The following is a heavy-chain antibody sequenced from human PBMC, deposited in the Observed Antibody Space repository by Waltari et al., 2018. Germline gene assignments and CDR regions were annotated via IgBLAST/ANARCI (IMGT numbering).Heavy chain of an antibody. CDR1: GFTYSVYW. J-gene: IGHJ2*01. D-gene: IGHD4-17*01. CDR2: SKSDGSST. Sequence: EVQLVESGGGLVQPGGSLRLSCAASGFTYSVYWMHWVRQAPGKGLWWGSRSKSDGSSTSYADSVKGRFTISKDNAKNTVYLQMNSLRAEDTAIYYCARGARRTSVTTGWWYFDVWGRGTLVTVSS. CDR3: ARGARRTSVTTGWWYFDV. V-gene: IGHV3-74*01.